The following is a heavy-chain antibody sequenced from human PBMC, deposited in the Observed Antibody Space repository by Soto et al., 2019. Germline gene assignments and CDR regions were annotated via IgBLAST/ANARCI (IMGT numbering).Heavy chain of an antibody. V-gene: IGHV2-5*02. D-gene: IGHD1-26*01. J-gene: IGHJ4*02. CDR2: IYWDDSK. CDR1: GFSLTTDRVG. CDR3: AHAYGGRSLY. Sequence: QITLKESGPTLVKPTQTLTLTCTFSGFSLTTDRVGVGWIRQPPGEALEWLAVIYWDDSKTYRPSLESRLTITKDTSKHHVALTMTNMDSLDTATYYCAHAYGGRSLYWGQGTLVTVSS.